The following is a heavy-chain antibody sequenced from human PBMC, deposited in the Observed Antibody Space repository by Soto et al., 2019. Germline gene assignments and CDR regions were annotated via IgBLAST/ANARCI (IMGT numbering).Heavy chain of an antibody. D-gene: IGHD2-15*01. CDR1: GFTFSTYA. CDR3: AKDLDYGAYCSGGSCIPEYFQH. J-gene: IGHJ1*01. V-gene: IGHV3-23*01. CDR2: ISGSGGST. Sequence: GGSLRLSCAASGFTFSTYAMSWVRQAPGRGLEGVSAISGSGGSTYYADSVKGRFTISRDNSKNTLYLQMNSLRAEDTAVYYCAKDLDYGAYCSGGSCIPEYFQHWGQGTLVTISS.